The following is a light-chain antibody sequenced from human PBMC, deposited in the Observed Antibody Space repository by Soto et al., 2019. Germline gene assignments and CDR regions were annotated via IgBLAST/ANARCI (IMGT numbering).Light chain of an antibody. V-gene: IGLV4-69*01. CDR3: QTWGTGIQV. J-gene: IGLJ3*02. Sequence: QAVLTQSPSASASLGASVKLTCTLSSGHSSYAIAWHQQQPEKGPRYLMNLNSDGSHSKGDGIPDRFSGSSSGAERYFTISSLQSEDGTDYYCQTWGTGIQVFGGGTKVTVL. CDR2: LNSDGSH. CDR1: SGHSSYA.